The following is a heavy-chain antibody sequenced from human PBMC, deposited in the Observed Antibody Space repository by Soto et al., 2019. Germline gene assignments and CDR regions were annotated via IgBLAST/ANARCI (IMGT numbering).Heavy chain of an antibody. Sequence: PGGSLRLSCAASGFTFSSYAMSWVRQAPGKGLEWVSAISGSGSNIYYADSVKGRFTISRDNAKNSLYLLMNSLRAEDTAVYYCAREGSLYNDYISDCADYWGQGTLVTVSS. CDR1: GFTFSSYA. D-gene: IGHD4-4*01. CDR2: ISGSGSNI. V-gene: IGHV3-21*01. J-gene: IGHJ4*02. CDR3: AREGSLYNDYISDCADY.